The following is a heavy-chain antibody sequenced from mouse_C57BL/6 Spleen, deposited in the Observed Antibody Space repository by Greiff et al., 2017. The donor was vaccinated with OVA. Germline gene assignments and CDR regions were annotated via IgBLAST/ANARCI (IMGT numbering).Heavy chain of an antibody. D-gene: IGHD1-1*01. CDR3: ASGTTVVAHFDY. CDR1: GYTFTSYW. Sequence: QVQLKQPGTELVKPGASVKLSCKASGYTFTSYWMHWVKQRPGQGLEWIGNINPSNGGTNYNEKFKSKATLTVDKSSSTAYMQLSSLTSEDSAVYYCASGTTVVAHFDYWGQGTTLTVSS. CDR2: INPSNGGT. V-gene: IGHV1-53*01. J-gene: IGHJ2*01.